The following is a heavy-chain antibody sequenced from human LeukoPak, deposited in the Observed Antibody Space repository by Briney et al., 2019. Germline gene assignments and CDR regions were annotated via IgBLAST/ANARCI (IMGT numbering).Heavy chain of an antibody. J-gene: IGHJ4*02. V-gene: IGHV3-64D*06. CDR3: VNQISGWVY. CDR2: ISNNGGST. D-gene: IGHD6-19*01. CDR1: GFTFSTYT. Sequence: PGGSLRLSCSASGFTFSTYTMHWVRQAPGRGLEYVSAISNNGGSTYYADSVKGRFTISRDNSKNTLYLQMSSLRPEDTAVYYCVNQISGWVYWGQGTLVTVSS.